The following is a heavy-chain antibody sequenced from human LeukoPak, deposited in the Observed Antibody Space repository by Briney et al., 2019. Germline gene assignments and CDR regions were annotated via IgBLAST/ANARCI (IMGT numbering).Heavy chain of an antibody. J-gene: IGHJ4*02. D-gene: IGHD2-15*01. CDR1: GYSISSGYY. CDR3: ARVCSSGRCLDY. V-gene: IGHV4-38-2*02. CDR2: INHSGST. Sequence: SETLSLTCTVSGYSISSGYYWACMRPPPGKGLEWIGSINHSGSTYYNPSLKSRVTVSVDTSKNQVSLRLSSVTAADTAVYYCARVCSSGRCLDYWGQGTLVTVSS.